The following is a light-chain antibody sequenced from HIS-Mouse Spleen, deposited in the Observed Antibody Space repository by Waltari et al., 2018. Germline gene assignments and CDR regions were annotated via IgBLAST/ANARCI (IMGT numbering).Light chain of an antibody. CDR3: SSYTSSSTQV. Sequence: QSALTQPASVSGSPGQSITISCTGTSSDVGGYNYVSRYQQHPGKPPKLMIYDVSNRPSGVSNRFSGSKSGNTASLTISGLQAEDEADYYCSSYTSSSTQVFGGGTKLTVL. CDR1: SSDVGGYNY. CDR2: DVS. V-gene: IGLV2-14*03. J-gene: IGLJ3*02.